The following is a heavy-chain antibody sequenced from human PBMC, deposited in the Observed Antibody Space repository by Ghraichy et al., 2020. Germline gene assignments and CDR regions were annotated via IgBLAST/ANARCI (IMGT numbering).Heavy chain of an antibody. CDR1: GFTLRRHD. V-gene: IGHV3-13*04. Sequence: GGSLRLSCAASGFTLRRHDMHWVRQTPGKRLEWVSGIGTADDTFYADSVKGRFTISREKAKNFLYLQMNSLRAGDTAVYYCTRGGDYAYALDVWGQGTTVIVSS. CDR2: IGTADDT. D-gene: IGHD4-17*01. CDR3: TRGGDYAYALDV. J-gene: IGHJ6*02.